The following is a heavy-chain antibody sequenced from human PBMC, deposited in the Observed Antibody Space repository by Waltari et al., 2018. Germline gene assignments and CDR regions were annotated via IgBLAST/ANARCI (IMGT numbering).Heavy chain of an antibody. CDR1: GGSISSGSYY. D-gene: IGHD3-10*01. Sequence: QVQLQESGPGLVKPSQTLSLTCTVSGGSISSGSYYWSWIRQPAGKGLEWVGRIYTRGNTNYNPSLKRRVTISIDTSKNQFSLKLSSVTAADTAVYYCARDSLDYYGSGSYYDYWGQGILVTVSS. V-gene: IGHV4-61*02. J-gene: IGHJ4*02. CDR3: ARDSLDYYGSGSYYDY. CDR2: IYTRGNT.